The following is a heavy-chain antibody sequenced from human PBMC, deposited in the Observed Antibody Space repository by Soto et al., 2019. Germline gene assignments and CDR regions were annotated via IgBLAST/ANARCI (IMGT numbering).Heavy chain of an antibody. V-gene: IGHV4-39*01. CDR2: IYYSGST. CDR1: GGSISSSSYY. D-gene: IGHD3-10*01. J-gene: IGHJ5*02. Sequence: SETLSLTCTVSGGSISSSSYYWGWIRQPPGKGLEWIGSIYYSGSTYYNQSLKSRVTISVDTSKNQFSLKLSSVTAADTAVYFCASYYYGSGTPGNWFDPWGQGTLVTVSS. CDR3: ASYYYGSGTPGNWFDP.